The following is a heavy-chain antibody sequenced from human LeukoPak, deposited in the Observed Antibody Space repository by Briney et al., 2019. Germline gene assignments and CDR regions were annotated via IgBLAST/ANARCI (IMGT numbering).Heavy chain of an antibody. CDR1: RYTFTSYG. J-gene: IGHJ4*02. V-gene: IGHV1-18*01. CDR2: ISAYNGNT. D-gene: IGHD2-21*01. CDR3: ARSPYYYDY. Sequence: SVNVSCKASRYTFTSYGISCVPQAPGQGLEGMGWISAYNGNTNYAQKLQGRVTMTTDTSTSTAYMELRSLRSDDTAVYYCARSPYYYDYWGQGTLVTVSS.